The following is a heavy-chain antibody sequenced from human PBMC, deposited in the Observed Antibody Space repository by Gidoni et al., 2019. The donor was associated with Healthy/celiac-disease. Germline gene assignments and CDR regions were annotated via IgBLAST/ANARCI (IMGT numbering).Heavy chain of an antibody. V-gene: IGHV1-18*04. CDR1: GYTFTSYG. CDR2: ISAYNGNT. D-gene: IGHD2-2*01. CDR3: ARDPSRRYCSSTSCWGYYGMDV. J-gene: IGHJ6*02. Sequence: QVQLVQSGAEVKKPGASVKVSCKASGYTFTSYGISWVRQAPGQGLAWMGWISAYNGNTNYAQKLQGRVTMTTDTSTSTAYMELRSLRSDDTAVYYCARDPSRRYCSSTSCWGYYGMDVWGQGTTVTVSS.